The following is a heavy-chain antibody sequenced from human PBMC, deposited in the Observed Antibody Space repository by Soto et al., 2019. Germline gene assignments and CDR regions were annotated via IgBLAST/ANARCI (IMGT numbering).Heavy chain of an antibody. J-gene: IGHJ4*02. CDR3: TDMRGQWLPRD. D-gene: IGHD6-19*01. V-gene: IGHV4-39*01. CDR1: GGFIRGSDYY. CDR2: IYYSGVS. Sequence: SETLSLTCTVSGGFIRGSDYYWGWIRQPPGKGLEWIGNIYYSGVSYSYPSLKGRVTMSVDTSKNQFSMRLSSVTAADTAVYYCTDMRGQWLPRDWGQGTLVTVSS.